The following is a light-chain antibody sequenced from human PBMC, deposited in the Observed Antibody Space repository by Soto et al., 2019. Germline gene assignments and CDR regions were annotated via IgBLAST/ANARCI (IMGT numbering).Light chain of an antibody. CDR2: NAA. J-gene: IGKJ1*01. Sequence: DIQMTQSPSTLSASVGDRVTITCRASQNINIWLAWYQQKPGKAPKLLTYNAAYLESGVPSRFSGSGSGTEFTLTISSLQPDDFAIYYCQQYNGDSRGFGQGTKVELK. CDR3: QQYNGDSRG. V-gene: IGKV1-5*01. CDR1: QNINIW.